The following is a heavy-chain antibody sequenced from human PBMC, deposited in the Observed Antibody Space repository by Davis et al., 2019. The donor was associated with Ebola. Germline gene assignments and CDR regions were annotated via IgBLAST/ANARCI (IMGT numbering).Heavy chain of an antibody. D-gene: IGHD7-27*01. CDR3: AKVESNNGGSLMDEYYYYMDV. J-gene: IGHJ6*03. CDR2: ISSYNGNT. Sequence: ASVKVSCKASGYTFTSYGISWVRQAPGQGLEWMGWISSYNGNTNYAQKLQGRVTMTTETSTSTSYMELRSLRSDDTAVYYCAKVESNNGGSLMDEYYYYMDVWGKGTTGTVSS. CDR1: GYTFTSYG. V-gene: IGHV1-18*01.